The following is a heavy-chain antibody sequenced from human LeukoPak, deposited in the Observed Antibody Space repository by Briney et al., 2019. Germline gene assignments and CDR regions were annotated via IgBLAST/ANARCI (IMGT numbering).Heavy chain of an antibody. Sequence: LRPSWAASGFTFSDYYMSWIRQAPGKGLEWIGSMYDSESVYYSASLKSRVTISVDPSKNHFSLRLRSVTAADTAVYYCARGGYYFSPKAESFFDYWGQGSLVTVSS. CDR2: MYDSESV. V-gene: IGHV4-59*05. CDR3: ARGGYYFSPKAESFFDY. CDR1: GFTFSDYY. D-gene: IGHD3-3*01. J-gene: IGHJ4*02.